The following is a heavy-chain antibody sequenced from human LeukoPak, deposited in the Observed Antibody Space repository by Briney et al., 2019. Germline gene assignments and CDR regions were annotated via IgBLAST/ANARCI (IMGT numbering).Heavy chain of an antibody. J-gene: IGHJ4*02. Sequence: GRSLRLSCAASGFTFSSYAMHWVRQAPGKGLEWVAVISYDGSNKYYADSVKGRFTISRDNSKNTLYLQMNSLRAEDTAVYYCASHPPGVVIDYWGQGTLVTVSS. D-gene: IGHD3-3*01. CDR3: ASHPPGVVIDY. V-gene: IGHV3-30-3*01. CDR1: GFTFSSYA. CDR2: ISYDGSNK.